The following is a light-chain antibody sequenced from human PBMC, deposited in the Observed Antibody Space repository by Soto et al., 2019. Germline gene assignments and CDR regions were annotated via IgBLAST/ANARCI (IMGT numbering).Light chain of an antibody. V-gene: IGKV3-20*01. CDR2: GAS. Sequence: EIVLTQSPRTLTLSPGERATLSCRASQSVSSSYLAWYQQKPGQAPRLLIYGASSRATGIPDRFSGSGSGTDFTLTISRLEPEDFAVYYCQQHGRSPPITFGQGTRLQIK. CDR3: QQHGRSPPIT. CDR1: QSVSSSY. J-gene: IGKJ5*01.